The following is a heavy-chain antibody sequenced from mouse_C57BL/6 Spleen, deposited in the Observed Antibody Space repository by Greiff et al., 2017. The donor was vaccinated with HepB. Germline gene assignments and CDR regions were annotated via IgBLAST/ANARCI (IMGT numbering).Heavy chain of an antibody. J-gene: IGHJ1*03. Sequence: EVQLVESGGGLVKPGGSLKLSCAASGFTFSSYAMSWVRQTPEKRLEWVATISDGGSYTYYPDNVKGRFTISRDNAKNNLYLQMSHLKSEDTAMYYCATVVATNWYFDVWGTGTTVTVSS. CDR3: ATVVATNWYFDV. CDR2: ISDGGSYT. CDR1: GFTFSSYA. V-gene: IGHV5-4*01. D-gene: IGHD1-1*01.